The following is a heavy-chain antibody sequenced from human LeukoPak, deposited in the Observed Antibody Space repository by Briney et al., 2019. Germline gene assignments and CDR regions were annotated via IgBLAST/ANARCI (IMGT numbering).Heavy chain of an antibody. D-gene: IGHD6-19*01. CDR3: ARAQLGEQWREYYFDY. Sequence: SQTLSLTCAISGDSVSSNSAAWNWIRQSPSRGLEWLGRTYYRSKWYNDYAVSVKSRITINPDTSKNQFSLKLSSVTAADTAVYYCARAQLGEQWREYYFDYWGQGTPVTVSS. J-gene: IGHJ4*02. V-gene: IGHV6-1*01. CDR2: TYYRSKWYN. CDR1: GDSVSSNSAA.